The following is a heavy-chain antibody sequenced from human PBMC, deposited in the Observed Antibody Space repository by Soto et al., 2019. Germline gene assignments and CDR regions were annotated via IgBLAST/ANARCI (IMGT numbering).Heavy chain of an antibody. J-gene: IGHJ4*02. CDR3: AKGHTPAEISMPRTFHN. Sequence: QVDLVESGGGVVQPGRSLRLSCEASGFTFRNYDMHWVRQRPGQGLEWVAVIWADGSNKYYLDSVKGRFTISRDNSKNTEYLQITSLRADDSAVYYCAKGHTPAEISMPRTFHNWGQGTLVTVSS. CDR1: GFTFRNYD. CDR2: IWADGSNK. V-gene: IGHV3-33*06. D-gene: IGHD2-2*01.